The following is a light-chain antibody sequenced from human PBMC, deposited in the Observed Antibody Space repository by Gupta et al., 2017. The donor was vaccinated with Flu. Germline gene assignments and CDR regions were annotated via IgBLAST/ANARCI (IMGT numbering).Light chain of an antibody. CDR3: AAEDDSRSVWV. Sequence: QSVLTPPPSASGPPGQRVTISCSGSTSNNGSDYVYWYQQLPGTAPKLLIYRNNQRPSGVPDRFSGSNSGTSASLAITGLRAEDEADYYCAAEDDSRSVWVFGGGTKLTVL. V-gene: IGLV1-47*01. CDR1: TSNNGSDY. CDR2: RNN. J-gene: IGLJ3*02.